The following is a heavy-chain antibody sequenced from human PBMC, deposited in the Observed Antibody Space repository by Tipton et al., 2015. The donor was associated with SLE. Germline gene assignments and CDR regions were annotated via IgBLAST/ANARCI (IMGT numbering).Heavy chain of an antibody. CDR2: ISSSRSYI. Sequence: SLRLSCAASGFTFSSYSMNWVRQAPGKGLEWVSSISSSRSYIYYADSVKGRFTISRDNAKNSLYLQMNSLRAEDTAVYYCARDRYFDRWGQGTLVTVSS. CDR3: ARDRYFDR. V-gene: IGHV3-21*01. J-gene: IGHJ4*02. D-gene: IGHD3-9*01. CDR1: GFTFSSYS.